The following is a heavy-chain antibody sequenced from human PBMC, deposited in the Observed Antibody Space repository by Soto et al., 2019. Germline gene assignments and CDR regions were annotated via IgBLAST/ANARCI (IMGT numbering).Heavy chain of an antibody. CDR1: GFTFSSYA. Sequence: PGGSLRLSCAASGFTFSSYAMSWVRQAPGKGLEWVSAISGSGGSTYYADSVKGRFTISRDNSRNTLYLQMNSLRAEDTAVYYCAKDNGSNYYYYYGMDVWGQGTTVTVSS. CDR2: ISGSGGST. D-gene: IGHD4-4*01. V-gene: IGHV3-23*01. J-gene: IGHJ6*02. CDR3: AKDNGSNYYYYYGMDV.